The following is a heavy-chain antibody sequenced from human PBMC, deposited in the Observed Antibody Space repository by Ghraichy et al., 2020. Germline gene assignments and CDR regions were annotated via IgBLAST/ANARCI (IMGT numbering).Heavy chain of an antibody. V-gene: IGHV3-23*01. CDR3: AKERYYYDSSGGDY. CDR1: GFTFSSYA. J-gene: IGHJ4*02. CDR2: ISGSGGST. Sequence: GGSLRLSCAASGFTFSSYAMSRVRQAPGKGLEWVSAISGSGGSTYYADSVKGRFTISRDNSKNTLYLQMNSLRAEDTAVYYCAKERYYYDSSGGDYWGQGTLVTVSS. D-gene: IGHD3-22*01.